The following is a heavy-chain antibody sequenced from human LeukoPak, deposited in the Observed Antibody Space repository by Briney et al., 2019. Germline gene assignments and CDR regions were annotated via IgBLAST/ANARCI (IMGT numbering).Heavy chain of an antibody. J-gene: IGHJ3*02. D-gene: IGHD5-12*01. CDR2: INPNSGGT. Sequence: ASVKVSCKASGYTFTAYYMHWVRQAPGQGLEWMGWINPNSGGTNYAQKFQGRVTMTRVTSINTAYMELCRLRSDDTVVYYCAGEIVATEAFDIWGQGTTVTVSS. V-gene: IGHV1-2*02. CDR1: GYTFTAYY. CDR3: AGEIVATEAFDI.